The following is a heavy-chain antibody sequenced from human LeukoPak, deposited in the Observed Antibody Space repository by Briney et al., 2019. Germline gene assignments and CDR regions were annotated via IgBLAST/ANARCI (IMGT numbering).Heavy chain of an antibody. J-gene: IGHJ4*02. V-gene: IGHV3-23*01. CDR1: GFSFSSYA. Sequence: GGSLRLSCAASGFSFSSYAMSWVRQAPGKGLEWVSAISGSGGTTYYADSVKGRFTISRDNSKNTLYLQMNSLRAEDTAVYYCAKGYVDVLGTMLSWGQGTLVTVSS. CDR3: AKGYVDVLGTMLS. CDR2: ISGSGGTT. D-gene: IGHD5-12*01.